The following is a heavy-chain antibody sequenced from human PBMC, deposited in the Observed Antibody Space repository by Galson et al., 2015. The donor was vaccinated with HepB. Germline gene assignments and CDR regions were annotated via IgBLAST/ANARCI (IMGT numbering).Heavy chain of an antibody. J-gene: IGHJ6*02. V-gene: IGHV3-7*03. CDR3: ARDQKGIADYYYYYGMDV. D-gene: IGHD6-13*01. CDR1: GFTFSSYW. CDR2: IKQDGSEK. Sequence: SLRLSCAASGFTFSSYWMSWVRQAPGKGLEWVANIKQDGSEKYYVDSVKGRFTISRDNAKNSLYLQMNSLRAEDTAVYYCARDQKGIADYYYYYGMDVWGQGTTVTVSS.